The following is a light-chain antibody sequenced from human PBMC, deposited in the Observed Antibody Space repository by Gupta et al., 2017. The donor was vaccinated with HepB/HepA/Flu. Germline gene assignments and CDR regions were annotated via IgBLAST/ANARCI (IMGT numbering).Light chain of an antibody. CDR2: DAS. J-gene: IGKJ4*01. CDR3: QQRSYWPLT. V-gene: IGKV3-11*01. CDR1: QSVSSY. Sequence: IVFTQSPATLSLSPGERATLSCRASQSVSSYLAWYQQKPGQAPRLLIYDASNRATGFPARFSGSGSATEFTLTISSLEPEDFAVYYCQQRSYWPLTFGGGTKVDIK.